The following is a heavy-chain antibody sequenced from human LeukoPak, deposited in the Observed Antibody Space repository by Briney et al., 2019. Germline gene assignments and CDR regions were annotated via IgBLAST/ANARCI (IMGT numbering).Heavy chain of an antibody. CDR2: IYYSGST. V-gene: IGHV4-59*12. D-gene: IGHD3-22*01. CDR3: ARDAPYYYDSSGYYHYYFDY. J-gene: IGHJ4*02. CDR1: GGSISSYY. Sequence: SETLSLTCTVSGGSISSYYWSWIRQPPGKGLEWIGSIYYSGSTYYNPSLKSRVTISVDTSKNQFSLKLSSVTAADTAVYYCARDAPYYYDSSGYYHYYFDYWGQGTLVTVSS.